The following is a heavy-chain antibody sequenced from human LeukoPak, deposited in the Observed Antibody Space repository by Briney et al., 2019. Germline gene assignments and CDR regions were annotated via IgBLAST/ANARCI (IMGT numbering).Heavy chain of an antibody. D-gene: IGHD2-2*02. CDR3: ARVYCSATTCYRVHFDY. CDR1: GFTFSRHT. Sequence: GGSLRLSCAASGFTFSRHTMTWVRQAPGKGLEWVSSISYSSTSIYYAGSVKGRFTISRDNAKNSLYLQMNSLRAEDTAVYYCARVYCSATTCYRVHFDYWGQGTLVTVSS. V-gene: IGHV3-21*01. CDR2: ISYSSTSI. J-gene: IGHJ4*02.